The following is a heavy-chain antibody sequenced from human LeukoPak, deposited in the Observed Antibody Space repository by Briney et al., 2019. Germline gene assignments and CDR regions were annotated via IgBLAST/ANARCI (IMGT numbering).Heavy chain of an antibody. CDR2: IIPIFGTA. D-gene: IGHD6-13*01. CDR3: ARLLQYSSTSDP. V-gene: IGHV1-69*13. Sequence: GASVKVSCKASGGTFSSYAISWVRQAPGQGLECMGGIIPIFGTANYAQKFQGRVTITADESTSTAYMELSSLRSEDTAVYYCARLLQYSSTSDPWGQGTLVTVSS. J-gene: IGHJ5*02. CDR1: GGTFSSYA.